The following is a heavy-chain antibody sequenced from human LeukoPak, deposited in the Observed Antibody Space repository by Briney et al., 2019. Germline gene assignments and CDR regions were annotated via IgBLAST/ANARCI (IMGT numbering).Heavy chain of an antibody. Sequence: GGSLRLSCAASGFTFSSYSMTWVRQAPGKGLEWVSIIYSGGTTYYADSVKGRFIISRDISKNTFYLQMNSLRVEDTAVFYCARALPAASHTSFDYWGQGILVTVSS. CDR2: IYSGGTT. CDR3: ARALPAASHTSFDY. V-gene: IGHV3-66*01. J-gene: IGHJ4*02. D-gene: IGHD2-2*01. CDR1: GFTFSSYS.